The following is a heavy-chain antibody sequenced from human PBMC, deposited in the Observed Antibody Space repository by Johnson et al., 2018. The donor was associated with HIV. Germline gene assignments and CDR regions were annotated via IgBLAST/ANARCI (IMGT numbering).Heavy chain of an antibody. CDR3: AKANVSGSYGAFDI. CDR2: ISYDGSHK. V-gene: IGHV3-30-3*01. J-gene: IGHJ3*02. Sequence: QEQLVASGGGVVQPGRSLRLSCAASGFTFSSYAMHWVRQAPGKGLEWVAVISYDGSHKYYAASVKGRFTISRDNSKNTLYLQMNRLRAEDTAGYYCAKANVSGSYGAFDIWGQGTMVTVSS. D-gene: IGHD3-10*01. CDR1: GFTFSSYA.